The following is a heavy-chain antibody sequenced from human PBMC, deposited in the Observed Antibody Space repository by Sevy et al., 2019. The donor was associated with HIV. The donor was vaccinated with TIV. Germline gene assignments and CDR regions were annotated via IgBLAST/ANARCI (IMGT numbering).Heavy chain of an antibody. CDR1: GGSIRSYY. V-gene: IGHV4-59*03. CDR3: GGLDYHYYHAMDV. CDR2: IDYSGST. J-gene: IGHJ6*02. Sequence: SETLSLTCAVSGGSIRSYYWSWIRQSPGKGLEWIGYIDYSGSTNYNPSLKGRVSMSIDTSTNRFSLKLSSVTAADTALYYCGGLDYHYYHAMDVWGQGTTVTVSS. D-gene: IGHD3-10*01.